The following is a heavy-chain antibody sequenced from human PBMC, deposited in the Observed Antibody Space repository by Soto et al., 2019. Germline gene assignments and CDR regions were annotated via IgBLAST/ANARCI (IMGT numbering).Heavy chain of an antibody. D-gene: IGHD5-18*01. CDR2: ISGSGGST. CDR1: GFTFSSYA. V-gene: IGHV3-23*01. J-gene: IGHJ4*02. CDR3: AKDWAPHTAMVLGCEY. Sequence: GGSLRLSWAASGFTFSSYAMSWVRQAPGKGLEWVSAISGSGGSTYYADSVKGRFTISRDNSKNTLYLQMNSLRAEDTAVYYCAKDWAPHTAMVLGCEYWGQGPLVTVSS.